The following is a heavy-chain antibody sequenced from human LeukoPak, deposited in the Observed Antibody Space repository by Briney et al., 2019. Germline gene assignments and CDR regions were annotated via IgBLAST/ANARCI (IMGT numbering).Heavy chain of an antibody. J-gene: IGHJ4*02. Sequence: GGSLRLSCAASGFTFSKYRMLWVRQAPGKGLESVSRINTDGTVTTYADSVKGRFTVSRDNADNTVFLQMNSVRDEDTAVYYCATKQWLAPPPDSWGQGTPVTVSS. CDR3: ATKQWLAPPPDS. CDR2: INTDGTVT. CDR1: GFTFSKYR. V-gene: IGHV3-74*01. D-gene: IGHD6-19*01.